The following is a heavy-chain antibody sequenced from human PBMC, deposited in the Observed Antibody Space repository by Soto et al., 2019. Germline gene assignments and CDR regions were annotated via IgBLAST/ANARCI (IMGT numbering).Heavy chain of an antibody. Sequence: SETLSLTCAVYGGSFSGYYWSWIRQPPGKGLEWIGEINHSGSTNYNPSLKSRVTISVATSKTQFSLKLSSVTAADTAVYYCARDRVNVGATTFSDYWGQGTLVTVSS. CDR1: GGSFSGYY. CDR3: ARDRVNVGATTFSDY. CDR2: INHSGST. J-gene: IGHJ4*02. V-gene: IGHV4-34*01. D-gene: IGHD1-26*01.